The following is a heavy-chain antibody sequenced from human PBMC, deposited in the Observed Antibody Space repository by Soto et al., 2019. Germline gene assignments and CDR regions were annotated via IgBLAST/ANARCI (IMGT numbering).Heavy chain of an antibody. V-gene: IGHV4-39*07. CDR3: ARVLLAAAEIYYFDY. Sequence: FLTCTVSGGSISSSSYYWGWIRQPPGKGLEWNGSYFYSGSTYYNPSLNSRVTISVDTSKNQFSLKLSSVTAADTAVYYCARVLLAAAEIYYFDYWGQGTLVTVSS. CDR1: GGSISSSSYY. D-gene: IGHD6-13*01. CDR2: YFYSGST. J-gene: IGHJ4*02.